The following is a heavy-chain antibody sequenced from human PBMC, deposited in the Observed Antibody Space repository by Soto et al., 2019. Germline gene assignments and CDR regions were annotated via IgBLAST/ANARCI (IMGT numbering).Heavy chain of an antibody. CDR2: ISYDGSKK. J-gene: IGHJ4*02. CDR1: GFTFSTYA. Sequence: QVQLVESGGGVVQPGRSLRLSCAASGFTFSTYAMHWVRQAPGKGLEWVAVISYDGSKKYYADSVKGRFTISRDNSKNALSLQMNSLRAEDTAVYYCARVLSRMTHKINYFDYWGQGTLVTVSS. CDR3: ARVLSRMTHKINYFDY. V-gene: IGHV3-30-3*01.